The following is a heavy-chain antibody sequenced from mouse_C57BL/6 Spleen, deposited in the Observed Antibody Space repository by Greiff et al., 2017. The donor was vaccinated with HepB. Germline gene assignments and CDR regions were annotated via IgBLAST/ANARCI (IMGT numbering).Heavy chain of an antibody. CDR1: GYTFTSYW. CDR2: IDPSDSET. Sequence: QVQLQQSGAELVRPGSSVKLSCKASGYTFTSYWMHWVKQRPIQGLEWIGNIDPSDSETHYNQKFKDKATLTVDKSSSTAYMQLSSLTSEDSAVYYCARVGDYGGFAYWGQGTLVTVSA. V-gene: IGHV1-52*01. J-gene: IGHJ3*01. D-gene: IGHD2-4*01. CDR3: ARVGDYGGFAY.